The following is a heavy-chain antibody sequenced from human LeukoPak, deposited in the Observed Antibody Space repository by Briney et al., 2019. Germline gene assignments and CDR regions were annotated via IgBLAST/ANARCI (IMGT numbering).Heavy chain of an antibody. J-gene: IGHJ4*02. D-gene: IGHD4-23*01. CDR1: GGSISSSSHY. CDR3: AREDTGGHDH. Sequence: PSETLSLTCSVSGGSISSSSHYWDWIRQPPGEGLEWIGSIYYSGSTYYNPSLKSRVTISVDTSKDQFSLKLISVTAADTAVYYCAREDTGGHDHWGQGILVTVSS. CDR2: IYYSGST. V-gene: IGHV4-39*07.